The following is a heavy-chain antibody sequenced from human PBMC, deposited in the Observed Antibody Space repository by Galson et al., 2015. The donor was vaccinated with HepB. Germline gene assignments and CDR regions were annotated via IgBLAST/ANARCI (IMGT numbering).Heavy chain of an antibody. CDR1: GYTFTDYG. Sequence: SVKVSCKASGYTFTDYGVSWVRQAPGQGLEWMGRISAYNGRTNYAQRFQGRVTMTIDTSTNTVYMELTSLSSDDTALYYCARDRSSSSLWGQGTLVTVS. CDR3: ARDRSSSSL. D-gene: IGHD6-6*01. J-gene: IGHJ4*02. V-gene: IGHV1-18*01. CDR2: ISAYNGRT.